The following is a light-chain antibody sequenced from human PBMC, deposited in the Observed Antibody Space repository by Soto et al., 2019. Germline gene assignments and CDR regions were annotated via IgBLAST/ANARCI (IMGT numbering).Light chain of an antibody. CDR1: QSVSSSY. J-gene: IGKJ4*01. CDR2: GAS. V-gene: IGKV3-20*01. CDR3: QQYGSPLT. Sequence: EIVLTQSPGTLSLSPGERATLSCRASQSVSSSYLAWYQQKPGQAPRLLIYGASSRATGIPDRFSGSGSGTNFTLTIGILEPEDFAVYYCQQYGSPLTFGGGTKVEIK.